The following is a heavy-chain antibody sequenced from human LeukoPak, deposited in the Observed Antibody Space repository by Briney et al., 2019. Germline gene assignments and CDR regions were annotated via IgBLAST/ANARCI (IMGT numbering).Heavy chain of an antibody. CDR1: GYTFTSYG. CDR3: ARASAIWFGELLYDRGRFDP. Sequence: VASVKVSCKASGYTFTSYGISWVRQAPGQGLEWMGWISAYNGNTNYAQKLQGRVTMTTDTSTSTAYMELRSLRPDDTAVYYCARASAIWFGELLYDRGRFDPWGQGTLVTVSS. J-gene: IGHJ5*02. V-gene: IGHV1-18*01. D-gene: IGHD3-10*01. CDR2: ISAYNGNT.